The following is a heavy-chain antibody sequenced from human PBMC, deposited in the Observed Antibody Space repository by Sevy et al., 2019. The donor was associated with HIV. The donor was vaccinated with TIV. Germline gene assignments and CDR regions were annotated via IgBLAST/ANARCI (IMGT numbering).Heavy chain of an antibody. V-gene: IGHV4-59*08. CDR1: DGSITSLY. CDR3: AGENAWGRGYS. J-gene: IGHJ4*02. D-gene: IGHD1-26*01. CDR2: IYYNGHI. Sequence: SDTLSLTCTVSDGSITSLYWNWIRQPPGKGLEWIANIYYNGHINYNPSLKSRVTLSLDTSKNQFSLRLSSVTAADTAMYYCAGENAWGRGYSWGQGTLVTVPS.